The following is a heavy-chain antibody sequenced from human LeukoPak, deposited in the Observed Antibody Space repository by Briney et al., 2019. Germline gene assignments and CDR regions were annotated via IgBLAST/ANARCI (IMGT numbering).Heavy chain of an antibody. Sequence: SETLSLTCTVSGGSISSSSYYWGWIRQPPGKGLEWIGSIYYSGSTYYNPSLKSRVTISVDTSKNQFSLKLSSVTAADTAVYYCAREASTTGTTMATPQAFDYWGQGTLVTVSS. V-gene: IGHV4-39*07. CDR2: IYYSGST. D-gene: IGHD1-1*01. CDR3: AREASTTGTTMATPQAFDY. CDR1: GGSISSSSYY. J-gene: IGHJ4*02.